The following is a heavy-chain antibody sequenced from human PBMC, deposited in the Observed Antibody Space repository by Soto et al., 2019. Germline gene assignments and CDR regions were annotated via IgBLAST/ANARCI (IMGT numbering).Heavy chain of an antibody. CDR1: GFTFSSYA. CDR3: ARAYEGDYFDY. D-gene: IGHD3-16*01. Sequence: GGSLRLSCAASGFTFSSYALHWVRQAPGKGLEWVAVISYDGSNKYYADSVKGRFTISRDNSKDTLYLQMNSLRAEDTAVYYCARAYEGDYFDYWGQGTLVTVSS. J-gene: IGHJ4*02. V-gene: IGHV3-30-3*01. CDR2: ISYDGSNK.